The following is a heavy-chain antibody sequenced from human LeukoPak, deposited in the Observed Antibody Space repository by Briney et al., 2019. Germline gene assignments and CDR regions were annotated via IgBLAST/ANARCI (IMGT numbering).Heavy chain of an antibody. Sequence: GRSLRLSCAASGFTFSSYGMHWVRQAPGKGLEWVAVIWYDGSNKYYADSVKGRFTISRDNSKNTLYLQMNSLRAEDTAVYYCARDPSEMATTFDYWGQGTLVTASS. CDR3: ARDPSEMATTFDY. J-gene: IGHJ4*02. CDR1: GFTFSSYG. V-gene: IGHV3-33*01. D-gene: IGHD5-24*01. CDR2: IWYDGSNK.